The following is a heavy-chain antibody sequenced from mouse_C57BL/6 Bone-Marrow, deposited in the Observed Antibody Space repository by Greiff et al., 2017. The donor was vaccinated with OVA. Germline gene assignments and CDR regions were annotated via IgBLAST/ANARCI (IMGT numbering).Heavy chain of an antibody. CDR3: ANYDYGGGAMDY. CDR2: IWRGGST. D-gene: IGHD2-4*01. V-gene: IGHV2-5*01. CDR1: GFSLTSYG. J-gene: IGHJ4*01. Sequence: VQLQESGPGLVQPSQSLSITCTVSGFSLTSYGVHWVRQSPGKGLEWLGVIWRGGSTDYNAAFMSRLSITKDNSKSQVFFKMNSLQADDTAIYYCANYDYGGGAMDYWGQGTSVTVSS.